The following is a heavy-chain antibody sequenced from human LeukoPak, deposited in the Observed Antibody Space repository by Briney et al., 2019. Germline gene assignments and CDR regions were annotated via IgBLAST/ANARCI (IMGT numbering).Heavy chain of an antibody. V-gene: IGHV3-9*01. CDR3: AKGGSGYYRGPFDI. CDR2: ISWNSGTI. Sequence: PGRSLRLSCAASGFTFDDYAMHWVRQAPGKGLEWVSGISWNSGTIGYGDSVKGRFTISRDNAKNSLYLQMNSLRAEDTALYYCAKGGSGYYRGPFDIWGQGTMVTVSS. J-gene: IGHJ3*02. D-gene: IGHD3-22*01. CDR1: GFTFDDYA.